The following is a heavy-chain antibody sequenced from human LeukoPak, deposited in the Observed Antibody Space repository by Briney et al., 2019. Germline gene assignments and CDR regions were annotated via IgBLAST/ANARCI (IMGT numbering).Heavy chain of an antibody. D-gene: IGHD6-25*01. Sequence: SETLCLTCAVSGGSLSSYYWSWIRQPPGKGLEWVGYIYYNGSTNYNTSLKSRVTISVDTSKNQFSLKLSSVTAADTAVYYCARLEIAAAVNWFDPWGQGTLVTVSS. CDR3: ARLEIAAAVNWFDP. V-gene: IGHV4-59*08. CDR2: IYYNGST. CDR1: GGSLSSYY. J-gene: IGHJ5*02.